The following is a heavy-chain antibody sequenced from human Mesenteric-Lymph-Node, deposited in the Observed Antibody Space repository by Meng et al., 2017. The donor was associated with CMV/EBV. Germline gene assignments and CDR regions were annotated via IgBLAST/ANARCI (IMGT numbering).Heavy chain of an antibody. CDR2: MNTNSGNT. Sequence: ASVKVSCKASGYTFTSYDINWVRQATGQGLEWMGWMNTNSGNTGYAQKFQGRVTMTRNTSISTAYMELSSLRSEDTAVYYCARGAARPNGKQRRLIDYWGQGTLVTVSS. D-gene: IGHD6-6*01. V-gene: IGHV1-8*01. CDR3: ARGAARPNGKQRRLIDY. CDR1: GYTFTSYD. J-gene: IGHJ4*02.